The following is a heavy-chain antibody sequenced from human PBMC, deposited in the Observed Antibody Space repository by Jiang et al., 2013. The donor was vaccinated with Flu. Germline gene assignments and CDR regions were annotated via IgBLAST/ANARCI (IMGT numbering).Heavy chain of an antibody. CDR3: ARDNNNSKGLHY. Sequence: AEVKKPGASVKVSCKASGYNFVYSTIHWVRQAPGQRLEWMGWLNPGNGNTKYSQKFQGRVTITRDTSATTAYMELNSLRSDDTAIYYCARDNNNSKGLHYWGQGTLVSVSS. CDR1: GYNFVYST. J-gene: IGHJ4*02. D-gene: IGHD4-23*01. CDR2: LNPGNGNT. V-gene: IGHV1-3*01.